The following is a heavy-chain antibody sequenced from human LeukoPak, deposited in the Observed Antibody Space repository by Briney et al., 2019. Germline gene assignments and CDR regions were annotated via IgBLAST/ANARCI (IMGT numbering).Heavy chain of an antibody. J-gene: IGHJ4*02. CDR3: ARAEGMDQFDY. CDR1: GGSISSYY. V-gene: IGHV4-59*01. D-gene: IGHD1-20*01. CDR2: IYYSGST. Sequence: SETLSLACTVSGGSISSYYWSWIRQPPGKGLEWIGYIYYSGSTNYNPSLKSRVTISVDTSKNQFSLKLSSVTAADTAVYYCARAEGMDQFDYWGQGTLVTVSS.